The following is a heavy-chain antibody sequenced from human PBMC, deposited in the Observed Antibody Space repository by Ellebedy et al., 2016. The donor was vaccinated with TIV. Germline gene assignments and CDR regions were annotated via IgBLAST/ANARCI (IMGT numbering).Heavy chain of an antibody. J-gene: IGHJ3*02. D-gene: IGHD1-14*01. CDR1: GFIFSVYD. Sequence: PGGSLRLSCAASGFIFSVYDMSWVRQAPGKGLEWVSTISGSGGSRHYADSVKGRFTISRDNSKNTLYVQMNSLRAEDTAIYYCAKSRVATGGKGGFDIWGQGTVVTVSS. V-gene: IGHV3-23*01. CDR3: AKSRVATGGKGGFDI. CDR2: ISGSGGSR.